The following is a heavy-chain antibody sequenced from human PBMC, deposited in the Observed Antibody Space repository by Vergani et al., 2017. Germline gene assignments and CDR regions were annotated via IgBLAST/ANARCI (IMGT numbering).Heavy chain of an antibody. CDR3: AKDNGGSYSAWFDP. CDR2: ISGSGGST. Sequence: EVQLLESGGGLVQPGGSLRLSCAASGFTFSSYAMSWVRQAPGKGLEWVSAISGSGGSTYYADSVKGRFTISRDNAKNSLYLQMNSLRAEDTALYYCAKDNGGSYSAWFDPWGQGSLVTVSS. V-gene: IGHV3-23*01. D-gene: IGHD1-26*01. J-gene: IGHJ5*02. CDR1: GFTFSSYA.